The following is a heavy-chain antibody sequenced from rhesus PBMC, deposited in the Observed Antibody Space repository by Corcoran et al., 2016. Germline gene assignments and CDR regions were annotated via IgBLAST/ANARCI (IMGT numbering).Heavy chain of an antibody. D-gene: IGHD3-28*01. CDR2: IGGSSGST. V-gene: IGHV4-165*02. Sequence: QVQLQESGPAVVKPSETLSLTCAVSGGSISHSYWNWIRQAPGQGLEWIGYIGGSSGSTYYNPSLKSRVTISTDTSKNEFSLKLSSVTAADTAVYYCARNEYYYDSGYIYWGQGVLVTVSS. J-gene: IGHJ4*01. CDR3: ARNEYYYDSGYIY. CDR1: GGSISHSY.